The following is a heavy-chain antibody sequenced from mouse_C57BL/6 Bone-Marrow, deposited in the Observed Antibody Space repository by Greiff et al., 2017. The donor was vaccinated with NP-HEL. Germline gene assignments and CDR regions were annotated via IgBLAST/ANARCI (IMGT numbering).Heavy chain of an antibody. Sequence: QVHVKQSGPGLVQPSQSLSITCTVSGFSLTSYGVHWVRQSPGKGLEWLGVIWSGGSTDYNAAFISRLSISKDNSKSLVFFKMNSLQADDTAIYYCARIYDYDWYFDVWGTGTTVTVSS. D-gene: IGHD2-4*01. V-gene: IGHV2-2*01. CDR3: ARIYDYDWYFDV. J-gene: IGHJ1*03. CDR2: IWSGGST. CDR1: GFSLTSYG.